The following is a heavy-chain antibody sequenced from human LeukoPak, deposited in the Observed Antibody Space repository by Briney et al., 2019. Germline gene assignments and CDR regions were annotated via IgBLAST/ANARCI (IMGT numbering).Heavy chain of an antibody. CDR1: GFTFSSYS. CDR3: ARDRSSTFGGIVVVITPHFDY. D-gene: IGHD3-22*01. CDR2: ISSSSSTI. J-gene: IGHJ4*02. V-gene: IGHV3-48*04. Sequence: QPGGSLRLSCAASGFTFSSYSMNWVRQAPGKGLEWVSYISSSSSTIYYADSVKGRFTISRDNAKNSLYLQMNSLRAEDTAVYYCARDRSSTFGGIVVVITPHFDYWGQGTLVTVSS.